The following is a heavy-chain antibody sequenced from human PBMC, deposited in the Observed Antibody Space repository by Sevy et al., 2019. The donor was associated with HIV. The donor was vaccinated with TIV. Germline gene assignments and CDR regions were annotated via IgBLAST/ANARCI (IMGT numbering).Heavy chain of an antibody. Sequence: GGSLRLSCAASGFTFSSHSMNWVRQTPGKGLEWISYISGTGNTIYYADSVKGRFTISRDNAKNSLYLQLKSLRDEDXXXXXXXXXXXXXDSNVSDFWGQGSLVTVSS. CDR1: GFTFSSHS. CDR2: ISGTGNTI. J-gene: IGHJ4*02. D-gene: IGHD4-4*01. CDR3: XXXXXXXDSNVSDF. V-gene: IGHV3-48*02.